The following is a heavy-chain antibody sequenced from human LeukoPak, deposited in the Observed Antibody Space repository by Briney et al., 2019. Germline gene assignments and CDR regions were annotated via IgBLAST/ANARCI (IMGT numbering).Heavy chain of an antibody. Sequence: SETLSLTCTVSGGSISSGSYYWSWIRQPAGKGLEWIGRIYTSGSTNYNPSLKSRVTISVDTSKNQFSLKLSSVTAADTAVYYCARDDYYYYMDLWGKGTTVTVSS. CDR2: IYTSGST. CDR3: ARDDYYYYMDL. V-gene: IGHV4-61*02. CDR1: GGSISSGSYY. J-gene: IGHJ6*03.